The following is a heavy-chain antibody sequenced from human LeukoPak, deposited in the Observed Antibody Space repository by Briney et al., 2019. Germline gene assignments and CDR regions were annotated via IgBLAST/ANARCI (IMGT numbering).Heavy chain of an antibody. CDR1: GXTFSSYW. CDR3: AREKVVRFGPFDY. D-gene: IGHD3-3*01. V-gene: IGHV3-74*01. Sequence: SGGSLRLSWAASGXTFSSYWMHWVRQAPGKGQVWVSRISSDGSDTDYADSVKGRFTISRDNAKNTLYLQMDSLRAEDTAVYYCAREKVVRFGPFDYWGQGALVTVSS. J-gene: IGHJ4*02. CDR2: ISSDGSDT.